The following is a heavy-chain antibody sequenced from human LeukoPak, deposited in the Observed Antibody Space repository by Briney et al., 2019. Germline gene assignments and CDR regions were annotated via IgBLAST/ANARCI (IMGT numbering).Heavy chain of an antibody. CDR3: VRETGGRFDY. V-gene: IGHV3-30-3*01. J-gene: IGHJ4*02. CDR2: ISYNGSNK. CDR1: GFTFSSYW. D-gene: IGHD2-15*01. Sequence: PGGSLRLSCAASGFTFSSYWMNWARQAPGKGLEWVAVISYNGSNKYYADSVKGRFTISRDNSKNTLYLQMNSLRAEDTAVYYCVRETGGRFDYWGQGTLVTVSS.